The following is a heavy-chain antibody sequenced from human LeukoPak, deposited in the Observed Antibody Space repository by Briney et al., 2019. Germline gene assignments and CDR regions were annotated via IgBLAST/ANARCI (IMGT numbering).Heavy chain of an antibody. CDR2: ISGSGGST. V-gene: IGHV3-23*01. CDR1: GFTFSSYA. D-gene: IGHD3-22*01. Sequence: HSGGSLRLSCAASGFTFSSYAMSWVRQAPGKGLEWVSAISGSGGSTYYADSVKGRFTISRDNSKNTLYLQMNSLRAEDTAVYYCAKPRRQYYDSSGYYSWGQGTLVTVSS. J-gene: IGHJ4*02. CDR3: AKPRRQYYDSSGYYS.